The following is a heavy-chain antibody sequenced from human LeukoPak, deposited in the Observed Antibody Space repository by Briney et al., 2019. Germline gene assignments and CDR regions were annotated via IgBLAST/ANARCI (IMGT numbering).Heavy chain of an antibody. CDR1: GGSISSYY. D-gene: IGHD3-10*01. Sequence: SETLSLTCTVSGGSISSYYCSWIRQPPGKGRERIEYIYYSGSTNYNPSLKSRVTISVDTSKNQFSLKLSSVTAADTAVYYCARGSYGSGSYLGLNWFDPWGQGTLVTVSS. CDR2: IYYSGST. V-gene: IGHV4-59*01. CDR3: ARGSYGSGSYLGLNWFDP. J-gene: IGHJ5*02.